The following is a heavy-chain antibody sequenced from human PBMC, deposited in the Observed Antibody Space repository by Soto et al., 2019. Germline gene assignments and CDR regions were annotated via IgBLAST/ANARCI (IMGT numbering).Heavy chain of an antibody. CDR2: INHSGST. D-gene: IGHD3-22*01. CDR1: GGSISSYD. CDR3: ARGSKVVVVITKDWFDP. Sequence: PSENLSLSCTVSGGSISSYDGSWIRQPPGTGLEWIGEINHSGSTNYNPSLTSRVTISVDTSKNQFSLKLSSVTAADTAVYYCARGSKVVVVITKDWFDPWGQGTLVTVSS. J-gene: IGHJ5*02. V-gene: IGHV4-34*01.